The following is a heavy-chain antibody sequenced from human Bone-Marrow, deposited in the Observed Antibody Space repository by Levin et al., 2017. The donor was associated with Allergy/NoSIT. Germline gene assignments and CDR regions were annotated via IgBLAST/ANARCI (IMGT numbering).Heavy chain of an antibody. CDR2: IKLDGSEK. Sequence: GGSLRLSCAVSGFTFSSYWMTWVRQAPGKGLEWVASIKLDGSEKHYVDSVEGRFTISRDNAKNSLFLQMNSLRTEDTVVYYCARDGGRREDYWGQGTLVTVAS. CDR1: GFTFSSYW. D-gene: IGHD3-16*01. CDR3: ARDGGRREDY. J-gene: IGHJ4*02. V-gene: IGHV3-7*01.